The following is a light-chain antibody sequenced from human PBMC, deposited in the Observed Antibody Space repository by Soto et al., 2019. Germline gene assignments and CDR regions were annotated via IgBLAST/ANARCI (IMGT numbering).Light chain of an antibody. V-gene: IGLV1-40*01. CDR1: SSNIGAGYD. J-gene: IGLJ2*01. CDR3: QSYDSSLSGYVV. Sequence: QSVLTQPPSVSGAPGQRVTISCTGSSSNIGAGYDVHWYQQLPGTAPKLLIYGNSIRPSGVPDRFSGSKSGTSASRAITGLQAEDEADYYCQSYDSSLSGYVVFGGGTKLTVL. CDR2: GNS.